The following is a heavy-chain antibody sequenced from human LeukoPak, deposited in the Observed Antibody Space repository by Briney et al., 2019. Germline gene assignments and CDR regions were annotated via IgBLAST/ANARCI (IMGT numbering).Heavy chain of an antibody. J-gene: IGHJ3*02. D-gene: IGHD3-22*01. Sequence: SVKVSCKASGGTFSSYAISWVRQAPGQGLEWMGRIIPIFGIANYAQKFQGRVTITADKSTSTAYMELSSLRSEDTAVYYCARGRGITMIVVSAGDAFDIWGQGTMVTVSS. CDR2: IIPIFGIA. V-gene: IGHV1-69*04. CDR1: GGTFSSYA. CDR3: ARGRGITMIVVSAGDAFDI.